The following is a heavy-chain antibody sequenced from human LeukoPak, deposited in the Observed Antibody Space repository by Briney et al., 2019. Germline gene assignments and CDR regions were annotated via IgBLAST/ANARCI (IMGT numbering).Heavy chain of an antibody. CDR2: IYYSGST. CDR3: AKARYNWNDSL. D-gene: IGHD1-1*01. J-gene: IGHJ6*02. Sequence: SQTLSLTCTVSGGSISSSSYYWGWIRQPPGKGLEWIGSIYYSGSTYYNPSLKSRVTISVDTSKNQFSLKLSSVTAADTAVYYCAKARYNWNDSLWGQGTTVTVSS. V-gene: IGHV4-39*07. CDR1: GGSISSSSYY.